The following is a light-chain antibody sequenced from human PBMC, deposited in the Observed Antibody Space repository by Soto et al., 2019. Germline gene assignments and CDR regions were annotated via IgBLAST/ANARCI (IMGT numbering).Light chain of an antibody. CDR1: QSSSSY. CDR3: QQSYSTPPYT. J-gene: IGKJ2*01. CDR2: AAS. Sequence: DIQMTQSPSSLSASVGDRVTITCRASQSSSSYLNWYQQKPGKAPKLLIYAASSLQSGVPSRFSGSGSGTDFTLTISSLQPEDFATYYCQQSYSTPPYTIGQGTKLESK. V-gene: IGKV1-39*01.